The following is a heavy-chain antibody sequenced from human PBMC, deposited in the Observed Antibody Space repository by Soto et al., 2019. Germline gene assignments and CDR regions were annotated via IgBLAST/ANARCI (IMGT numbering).Heavy chain of an antibody. CDR1: GYSFTNYW. J-gene: IGHJ5*02. D-gene: IGHD3-10*01. Sequence: EVQLVQSGAEVKKPGESLKISCKGSGYSFTNYWIGWVRQMPGKGLEWMGIIYPGDSDTRYSPSFQGQVTISADKSISTAYLQWSSLKASDTAMYYCARLGYGSGSYYNWFDPWGQGTLVTVSS. CDR3: ARLGYGSGSYYNWFDP. V-gene: IGHV5-51*01. CDR2: IYPGDSDT.